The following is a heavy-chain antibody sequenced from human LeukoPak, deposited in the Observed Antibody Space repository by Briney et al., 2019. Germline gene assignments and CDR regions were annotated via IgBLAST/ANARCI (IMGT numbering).Heavy chain of an antibody. D-gene: IGHD3-9*01. V-gene: IGHV3-30-3*01. J-gene: IGHJ4*02. CDR3: ARDLGDILTYFDY. CDR1: GFTFGSYA. Sequence: PGRSLRLSCAASGFTFGSYAMHWVRQAPGKGLEWVAVISYDGSNKYYADSVKGRFTISRDNSKNTLYLQMNSLRAEDTAVYYCARDLGDILTYFDYWGQGTLVTVSS. CDR2: ISYDGSNK.